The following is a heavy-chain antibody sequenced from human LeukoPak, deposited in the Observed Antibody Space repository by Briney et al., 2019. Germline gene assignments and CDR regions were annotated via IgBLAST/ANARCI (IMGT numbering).Heavy chain of an antibody. CDR2: INRSGTT. V-gene: IGHV4-34*01. J-gene: IGHJ4*02. Sequence: PSETLSLTCAVYGGIFNGYYWSWIRQPPGKGLEWIGEINRSGTTNYNPTLKSRVTISVDTSKSQVSLKLTSVTAADTAVYYCAREVEYYYDSSGYYGDWGQGTLVTVSS. CDR3: AREVEYYYDSSGYYGD. CDR1: GGIFNGYY. D-gene: IGHD3-22*01.